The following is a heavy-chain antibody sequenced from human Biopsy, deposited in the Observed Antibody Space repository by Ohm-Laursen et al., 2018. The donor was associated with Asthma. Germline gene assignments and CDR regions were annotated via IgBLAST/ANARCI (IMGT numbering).Heavy chain of an antibody. CDR2: LIPVLGAP. CDR3: ARGYSGSDRIVYYYSGLEV. V-gene: IGHV1-69*01. Sequence: SSVKVSCKASGDSFSNYAISWVRQAPGQGLEWMGGLIPVLGAPDHAQMFEGRVTITADESTSTAYMELSSLSSEDTAVYYCARGYSGSDRIVYYYSGLEVWGQGTTVTVSS. CDR1: GDSFSNYA. J-gene: IGHJ6*02. D-gene: IGHD5-12*01.